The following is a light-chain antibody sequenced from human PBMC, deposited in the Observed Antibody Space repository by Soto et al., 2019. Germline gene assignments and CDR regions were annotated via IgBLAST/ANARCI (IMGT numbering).Light chain of an antibody. V-gene: IGKV3-20*01. CDR3: QQYGSSPLT. CDR1: QSVSSSF. J-gene: IGKJ1*01. Sequence: EIVLTQSPGTLSLSPGERAALSCRASQSVSSSFLAWYQQKPGQAPRLLIYGASSRATGVPDRFSGSGSGTGFTLTISRLEPEDFAVYYCQQYGSSPLTFGKGTKVEI. CDR2: GAS.